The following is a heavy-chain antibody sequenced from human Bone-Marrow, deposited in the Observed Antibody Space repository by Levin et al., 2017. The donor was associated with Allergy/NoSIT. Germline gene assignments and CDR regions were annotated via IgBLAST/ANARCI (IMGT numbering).Heavy chain of an antibody. V-gene: IGHV4-4*02. CDR3: AVVGGNSAAFFH. D-gene: IGHD4-23*01. CDR1: DGSISSPNW. Sequence: SCGVSDGSISSPNWWAWVRQSPGKGLEWIGEIFHSGSTNYNPSLKSRVTISVDRSNNQFSLKLTSVTAADTAVYYCAVVGGNSAAFFHWGQGTLVTVSS. J-gene: IGHJ4*02. CDR2: IFHSGST.